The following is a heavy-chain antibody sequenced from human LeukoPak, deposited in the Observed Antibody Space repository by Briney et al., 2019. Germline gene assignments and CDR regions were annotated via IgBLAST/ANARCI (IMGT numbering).Heavy chain of an antibody. J-gene: IGHJ6*02. D-gene: IGHD3-16*01. Sequence: PVGSLRLSCAASGFTFNSYGMHWVRQAPGKGLERVAVMWYDGSNKYYADSVKGRFTISRDNPKNTLYLQMNSLRAEDTAVYYCARFEGYYNGFDVWGQGTTVTVSS. CDR1: GFTFNSYG. V-gene: IGHV3-33*01. CDR2: MWYDGSNK. CDR3: ARFEGYYNGFDV.